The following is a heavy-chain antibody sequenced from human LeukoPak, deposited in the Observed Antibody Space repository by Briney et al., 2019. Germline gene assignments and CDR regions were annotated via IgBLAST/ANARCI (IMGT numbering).Heavy chain of an antibody. D-gene: IGHD3-10*01. V-gene: IGHV3-23*01. J-gene: IGHJ4*02. CDR1: GFTFSNYG. CDR2: ISGSGGST. CDR3: ARMRELQIDY. Sequence: GGSLRLSCAASGFTFSNYGMNWVRQAPGKGLEWVSAISGSGGSTYYADSVKGRFTISRDNSKNTLYLQMNSLRADDTAVYYCARMRELQIDYWGQGTLVTVSS.